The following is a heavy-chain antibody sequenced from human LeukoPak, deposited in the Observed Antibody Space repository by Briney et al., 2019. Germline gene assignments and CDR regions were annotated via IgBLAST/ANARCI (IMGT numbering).Heavy chain of an antibody. CDR1: GFTFSSYA. D-gene: IGHD3-22*01. Sequence: PGGSLRLSCAPSGFTFSSYAMSWVRQAPGKGLEWVSAISRSGGSTYYADSVKGRFAVSRDNSKNTLYLQMNSLRVEDTAIYYCARAVNDSPDYWGQGTLVTVSS. V-gene: IGHV3-23*01. CDR3: ARAVNDSPDY. J-gene: IGHJ4*02. CDR2: ISRSGGST.